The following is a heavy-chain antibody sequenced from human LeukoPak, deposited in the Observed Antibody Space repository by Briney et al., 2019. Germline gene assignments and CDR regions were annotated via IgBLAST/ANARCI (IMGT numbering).Heavy chain of an antibody. CDR3: LPDWFDP. CDR2: ISYDGSSK. CDR1: GFTFSTYA. Sequence: GRSLRLSCAASGFTFSTYAMHWVRHTPGKGLECVAFISYDGSSKHYADSVKGRFTISRDNSKNTLYLQMNSLRAEDTAVYYCLPDWFDPWGQGTLVTVSS. J-gene: IGHJ5*02. V-gene: IGHV3-30*04.